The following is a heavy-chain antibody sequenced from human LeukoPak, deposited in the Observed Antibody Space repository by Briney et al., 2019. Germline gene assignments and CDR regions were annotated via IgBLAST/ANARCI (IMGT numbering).Heavy chain of an antibody. J-gene: IGHJ4*02. V-gene: IGHV3-23*01. CDR3: AKPRAVGVNAFFDY. Sequence: GGSLRLSCAASGFTFSSYAMRWVRQAPGKGLEWVSSVSGSGGSTYYADSVKVRFTISKDNSKNTLYLQMNSLRAEDTAVYYCAKPRAVGVNAFFDYWGQGTLVTVSS. CDR1: GFTFSSYA. CDR2: VSGSGGST.